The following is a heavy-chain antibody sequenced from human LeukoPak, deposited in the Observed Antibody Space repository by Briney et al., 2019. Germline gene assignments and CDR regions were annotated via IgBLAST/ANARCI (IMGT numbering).Heavy chain of an antibody. CDR1: GFTFSSYA. D-gene: IGHD6-6*01. V-gene: IGHV3-23*01. CDR3: ARESSSSFTPFFDY. J-gene: IGHJ4*02. CDR2: ISGSGGST. Sequence: PGGSLRLSCAASGFTFSSYAMSWVRQAPGKGLEWVSAISGSGGSTYYADSVKGRFTISRDNARNSLFLQMHSLRAEDTAVYYCARESSSSFTPFFDYWGRGDLVTVSS.